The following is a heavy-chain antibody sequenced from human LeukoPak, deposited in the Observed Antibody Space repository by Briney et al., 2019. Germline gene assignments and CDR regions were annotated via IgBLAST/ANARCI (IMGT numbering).Heavy chain of an antibody. J-gene: IGHJ4*02. D-gene: IGHD7-27*01. V-gene: IGHV3-23*01. CDR1: GYTFSSYA. CDR3: AKDLESELTGDY. CDR2: ISGSGGSA. Sequence: GGSLRLSCAASGYTFSSYAMSWVRQAPGKGLEWVSAISGSGGSAYYADSVKGRFTISRDNSKNTLYLQMNSLRAEDTAVYYCAKDLESELTGDYRGQGTLVTVSS.